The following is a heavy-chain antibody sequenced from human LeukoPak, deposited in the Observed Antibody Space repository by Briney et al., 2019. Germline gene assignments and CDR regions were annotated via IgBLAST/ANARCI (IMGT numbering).Heavy chain of an antibody. CDR3: ARITMVRGVLNWFDP. V-gene: IGHV5-51*01. CDR2: IYRGDSDT. D-gene: IGHD3-10*01. CDR1: GYIFTSYW. Sequence: GASLQICCKGAGYIFTSYWIGWGRPLAGKGLEWMGIIYRGDSDTRYSPSFQGQVTISAATSISTAYLQWSSLKASDTAMYSCARITMVRGVLNWFDPWGQGTLVTVSS. J-gene: IGHJ5*02.